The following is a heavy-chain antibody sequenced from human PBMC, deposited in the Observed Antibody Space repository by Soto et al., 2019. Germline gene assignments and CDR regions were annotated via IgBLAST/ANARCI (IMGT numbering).Heavy chain of an antibody. D-gene: IGHD3-3*01. CDR2: IYTSGST. CDR1: GGSISSYY. J-gene: IGHJ4*02. Sequence: SETLSLTCTVSGGSISSYYWSWIRQPAGKGLEWIGRIYTSGSTDYNPSLKSRVTMSVDTSKNQFSLKLSSVTAADTAVYYCARDRVHSDTDYDFWSGYPHYWGPGTLLTVSS. CDR3: ARDRVHSDTDYDFWSGYPHY. V-gene: IGHV4-4*07.